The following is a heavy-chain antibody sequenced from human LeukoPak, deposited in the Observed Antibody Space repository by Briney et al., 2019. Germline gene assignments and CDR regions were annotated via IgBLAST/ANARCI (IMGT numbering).Heavy chain of an antibody. Sequence: ASVKVSCKASGYTFTGYYMHWVRQAPGQGLEWMGWINPNSGGTSYAQKFQGRVTMTRDTSISTAYMELSRLRSDDTAVYYCARLREEDCSGGSCYDGSYMDVWGKGTTVTVSS. CDR3: ARLREEDCSGGSCYDGSYMDV. CDR2: INPNSGGT. V-gene: IGHV1-2*02. J-gene: IGHJ6*03. CDR1: GYTFTGYY. D-gene: IGHD2-15*01.